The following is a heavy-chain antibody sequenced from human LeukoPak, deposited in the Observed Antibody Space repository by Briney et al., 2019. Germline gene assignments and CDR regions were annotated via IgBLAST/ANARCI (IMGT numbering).Heavy chain of an antibody. CDR1: VLTFRRYA. Sequence: GWSLRLSCAPSVLTFRRYAMTWVRQAPGKGRKGVSEISNVGTIHYADSVKGRFTMSRDNSKNTLYLQTNSLRSEDTAVYYCAKNGGHPTENYYMDAWGKGTTVTVSS. J-gene: IGHJ6*03. V-gene: IGHV3-23*01. D-gene: IGHD4-17*01. CDR2: ISNVGTI. CDR3: AKNGGHPTENYYMDA.